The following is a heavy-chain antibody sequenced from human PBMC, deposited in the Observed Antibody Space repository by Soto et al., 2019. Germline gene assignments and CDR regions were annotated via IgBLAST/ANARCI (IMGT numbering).Heavy chain of an antibody. J-gene: IGHJ4*02. CDR2: ISAYNGNT. Sequence: QVQLVQSGAEVKKPGASVKVSCKASGYTFTSYGISWVRQAPGQGLEWMGWISAYNGNTNYAQKLQGRVTMTTDTSTSTAYRELRSLRSDDTAVYYCARSIMITFGGVIPPLGYWGQGTLVTVSS. V-gene: IGHV1-18*01. D-gene: IGHD3-16*02. CDR3: ARSIMITFGGVIPPLGY. CDR1: GYTFTSYG.